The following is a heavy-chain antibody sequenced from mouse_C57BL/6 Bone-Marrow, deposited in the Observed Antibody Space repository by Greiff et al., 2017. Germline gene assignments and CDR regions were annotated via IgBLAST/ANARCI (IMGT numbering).Heavy chain of an antibody. J-gene: IGHJ2*01. D-gene: IGHD2-5*01. CDR1: GYTFTSYW. CDR2: IDPSDSYT. Sequence: QVQLQQPGAELVKPGASVKLSCKASGYTFTSYWMQWVKQRPGQGLEWIGEIDPSDSYTNYNQKFKGKATLTVDTSSSTAYMQLSSLTSEDSAVYYCARAYYSNYWGQGTTLTVSS. CDR3: ARAYYSNY. V-gene: IGHV1-50*01.